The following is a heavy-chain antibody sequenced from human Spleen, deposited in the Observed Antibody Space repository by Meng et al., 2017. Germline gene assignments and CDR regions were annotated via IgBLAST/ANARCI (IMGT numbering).Heavy chain of an antibody. V-gene: IGHV1-2*06. J-gene: IGHJ4*02. CDR2: INPKSGDT. CDR1: GYNFPDYY. CDR3: ARDEDISAAGKLFGDY. Sequence: ASVKVSCKPSGYNFPDYYIHWVRRAPGQGLEWMGRINPKSGDTHYAQKFQARVTMTGDTSISPAYRELSGLRSDDTAMYHCARDEDISAAGKLFGDYWGQGTLVTVSS. D-gene: IGHD6-25*01.